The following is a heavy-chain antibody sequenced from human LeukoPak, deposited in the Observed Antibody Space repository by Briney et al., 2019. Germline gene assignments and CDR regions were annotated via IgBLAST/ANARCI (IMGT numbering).Heavy chain of an antibody. J-gene: IGHJ4*02. CDR1: GGTFSSYA. CDR3: ARGDTYYYDSSGYYFGY. V-gene: IGHV1-69*13. CDR2: IIPIFGTA. Sequence: ASVKVSCKASGGTFSSYAISWVRQAPGQGLEWMGGIIPIFGTANYAQKFQGRVTITADESTSTAYMELSSLRSEDTAVYYCARGDTYYYDSSGYYFGYWGQGTLVTVSS. D-gene: IGHD3-22*01.